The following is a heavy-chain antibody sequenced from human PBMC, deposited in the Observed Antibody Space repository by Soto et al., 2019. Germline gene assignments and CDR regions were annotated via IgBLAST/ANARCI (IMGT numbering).Heavy chain of an antibody. CDR2: IYSGGST. CDR3: AREQGIVVGITPLYYYYGMDV. J-gene: IGHJ6*02. D-gene: IGHD3-22*01. V-gene: IGHV3-66*01. CDR1: GFTVSSNY. Sequence: GGSLRLSCAASGFTVSSNYMSWVRQAPGKGLEWVSVIYSGGSTYYADSVKGRFTISRDNSKNTLYLQMNSLRAEDTAVYYCAREQGIVVGITPLYYYYGMDVRGQGTTVTVSS.